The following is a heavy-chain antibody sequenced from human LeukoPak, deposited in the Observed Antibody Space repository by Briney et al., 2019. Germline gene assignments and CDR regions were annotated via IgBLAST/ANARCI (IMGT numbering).Heavy chain of an antibody. Sequence: SETLSLTCTVSGGSISSYYWSWIRQPPGKGLEWIGYIYTSESTNYNPSLKGRVTISVDTSKDQFSLKLSSVTAADKAGSYCASYDVTGDSDYWGQGTLVPVSS. CDR2: IYTSEST. D-gene: IGHD7-27*01. J-gene: IGHJ4*02. CDR3: ASYDVTGDSDY. CDR1: GGSISSYY. V-gene: IGHV4-4*09.